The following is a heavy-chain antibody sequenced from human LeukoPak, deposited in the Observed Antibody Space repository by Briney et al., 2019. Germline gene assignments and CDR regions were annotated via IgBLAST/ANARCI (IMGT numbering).Heavy chain of an antibody. D-gene: IGHD6-13*01. CDR1: GFTFNNYD. CDR2: IWYDGSNI. V-gene: IGHV3-33*06. J-gene: IGHJ5*02. CDR3: AKFWQQLVRAPWFDP. Sequence: PGGSLTLSCAASGFTFNNYDMHGLPHAPGKALEGVTVIWYDGSNINYADSVKGRFTISRDNPKKTLYLQMNSLRVEDTAVYYCAKFWQQLVRAPWFDPRGQGTLVTVSS.